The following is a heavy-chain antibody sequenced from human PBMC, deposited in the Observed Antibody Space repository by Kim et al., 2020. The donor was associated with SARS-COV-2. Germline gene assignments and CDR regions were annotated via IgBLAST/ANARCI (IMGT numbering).Heavy chain of an antibody. CDR2: GSTI. V-gene: IGHV3-11*01. Sequence: GSTIYYADSVKGRFTISRDNAKNSLYLQMNSLRAEDTAVYYCARDLRTDVWGQGTTVTVSS. CDR3: ARDLRTDV. J-gene: IGHJ6*02.